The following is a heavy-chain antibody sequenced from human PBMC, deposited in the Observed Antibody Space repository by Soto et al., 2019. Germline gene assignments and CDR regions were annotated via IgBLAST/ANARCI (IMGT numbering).Heavy chain of an antibody. Sequence: XSVKVSCQASVYTFTSYGISWVRQAPGQGLEWMGWISAYNGNTNYAQKLQGRVTMTTDTSTSTAYMELRSLRSDDTAVYYCARSYYYDSSGYYLNNRAFDYWGQGTLVTVSS. CDR2: ISAYNGNT. CDR3: ARSYYYDSSGYYLNNRAFDY. V-gene: IGHV1-18*04. CDR1: VYTFTSYG. J-gene: IGHJ4*02. D-gene: IGHD3-22*01.